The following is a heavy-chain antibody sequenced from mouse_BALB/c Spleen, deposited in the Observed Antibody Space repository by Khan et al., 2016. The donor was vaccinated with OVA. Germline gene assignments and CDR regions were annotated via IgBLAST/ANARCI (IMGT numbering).Heavy chain of an antibody. CDR2: INPTSGYT. V-gene: IGHV1-7*01. CDR1: GYTFTTYW. CDR3: ARDRIDY. Sequence: QIQLVQSGAELAKPGASVKMSCKASGYTFTTYWMHWVKQRPGHGLEWIGYINPTSGYTDYNQKFKDKATLTADKSSSTAYMQLSSLTSDDSAVYYCARDRIDYWGQGTTLTVSS. J-gene: IGHJ2*01.